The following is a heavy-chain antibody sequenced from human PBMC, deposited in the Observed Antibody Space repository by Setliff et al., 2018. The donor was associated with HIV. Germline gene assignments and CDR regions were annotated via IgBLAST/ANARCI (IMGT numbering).Heavy chain of an antibody. J-gene: IGHJ4*01. CDR3: VRGALLAAFDFDY. D-gene: IGHD3-10*01. CDR1: GYTFTTYA. CDR2: INVGKGNT. Sequence: ASVKVSCKASGYTFTTYAIHWVRQAPGQRLEWMGWINVGKGNTKYSQVRDRVSITRDTSANTAYMELSSLRSDDTAVYFCVRGALLAAFDFDYWGQGTLVTVSS. V-gene: IGHV1-3*01.